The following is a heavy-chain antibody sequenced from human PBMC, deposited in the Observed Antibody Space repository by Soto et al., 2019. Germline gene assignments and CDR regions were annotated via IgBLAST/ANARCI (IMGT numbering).Heavy chain of an antibody. D-gene: IGHD3-10*01. V-gene: IGHV3-33*06. Sequence: QVQLVESGGGVVQPGRSLRLSCAASGFTFSNYGMHWVRQAPGKGLEWVAVIWYDGSNKNYAESVKGRFTVSRDNSKKMMYLQMNSLRAEDTAVYYCTKDSRQVWFGEADLDHWGQGILVTVSS. CDR3: TKDSRQVWFGEADLDH. J-gene: IGHJ4*02. CDR1: GFTFSNYG. CDR2: IWYDGSNK.